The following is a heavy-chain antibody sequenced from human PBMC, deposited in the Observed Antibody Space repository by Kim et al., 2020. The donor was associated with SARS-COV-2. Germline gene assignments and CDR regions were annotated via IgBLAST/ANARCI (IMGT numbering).Heavy chain of an antibody. D-gene: IGHD3-10*01. CDR3: ARGGFGRLWFGEDFDY. CDR1: GFTFSSYA. CDR2: ISYDGSNK. Sequence: GGSLRLSCAASGFTFSSYAMHWVHQAPGKGLEWVAVISYDGSNKYYADSVKGRFTISRDNSKNTLYLQMNSLRAEDTAVYYCARGGFGRLWFGEDFDYWGQGTLVTVSS. V-gene: IGHV3-30*04. J-gene: IGHJ4*02.